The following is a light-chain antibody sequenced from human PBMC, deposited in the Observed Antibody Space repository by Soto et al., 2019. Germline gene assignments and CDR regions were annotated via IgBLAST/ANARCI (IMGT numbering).Light chain of an antibody. CDR2: GAS. Sequence: EIVLTQSPGTLSLSPGERATLSCRASQSVTSSYLAWYRQKPGQAPRLLIHGASTRASGIPDRFSGSGSGTDFTLTISRLVPEDFAVYYCQQYDRSPMYTFGQGTKLEIK. CDR3: QQYDRSPMYT. V-gene: IGKV3-20*01. J-gene: IGKJ2*01. CDR1: QSVTSSY.